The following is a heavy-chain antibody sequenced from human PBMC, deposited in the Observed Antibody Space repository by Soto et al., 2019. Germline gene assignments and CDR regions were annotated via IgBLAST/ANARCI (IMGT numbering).Heavy chain of an antibody. CDR2: IHGGGST. V-gene: IGHV3-53*01. D-gene: IGHD3-16*01. J-gene: IGHJ4*02. CDR3: AGRLTTAASLDY. Sequence: GVSLRLSCAASGFSVSHNHMTWILQTAGKGLELVSFIHGGGSTSYADSVKGRFTISRDNSKNTLYLQMDRLRAEDTAIYYCAGRLTTAASLDYWGQGTLVTVSS. CDR1: GFSVSHNH.